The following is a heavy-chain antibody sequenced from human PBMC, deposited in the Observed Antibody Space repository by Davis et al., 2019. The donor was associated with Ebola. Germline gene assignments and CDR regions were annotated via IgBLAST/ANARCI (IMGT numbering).Heavy chain of an antibody. Sequence: ESLKISCKASGYSFTSFWIGWVRQPPGQGLEWMGAILPGDSDTRYSPSFQGQVTISADKSITTAYLQWSSLKASDTAMYYCARQGAPYSAPANWGQGTLVTVSS. CDR3: ARQGAPYSAPAN. J-gene: IGHJ4*02. CDR1: GYSFTSFW. CDR2: ILPGDSDT. D-gene: IGHD1-26*01. V-gene: IGHV5-51*01.